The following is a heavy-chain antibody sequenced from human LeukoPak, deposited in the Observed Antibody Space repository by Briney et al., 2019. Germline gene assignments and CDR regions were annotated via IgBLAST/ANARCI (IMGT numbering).Heavy chain of an antibody. CDR1: GYTFTGYY. J-gene: IGHJ6*02. CDR3: ARDLGYCSSTSCYVSYYYGMDV. Sequence: VASVKVSCKASGYTFTGYYMHWVRQAPGQGLEWMGWINPNSGGTNYAQKFQGRVTMTRDTSISTAYMELSRLRSDDRAVYYCARDLGYCSSTSCYVSYYYGMDVWGQGTTVTVSS. V-gene: IGHV1-2*02. D-gene: IGHD2-2*01. CDR2: INPNSGGT.